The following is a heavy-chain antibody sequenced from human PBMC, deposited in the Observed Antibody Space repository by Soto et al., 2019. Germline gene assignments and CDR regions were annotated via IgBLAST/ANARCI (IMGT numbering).Heavy chain of an antibody. J-gene: IGHJ2*01. Sequence: GASVKVSCKASGYTFTSYGISWVQQAPGQGLEWVGWISAYNGNTNYAQKLQGRVTMTTDTSTSTAYMELRSLRSDDTAVYYCARLVYVGNWYFDLWGRGTLVTVSS. CDR3: ARLVYVGNWYFDL. CDR1: GYTFTSYG. CDR2: ISAYNGNT. D-gene: IGHD2-8*01. V-gene: IGHV1-18*01.